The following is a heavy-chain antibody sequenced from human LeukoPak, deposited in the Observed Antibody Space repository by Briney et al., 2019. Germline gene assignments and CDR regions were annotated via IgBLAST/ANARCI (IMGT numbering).Heavy chain of an antibody. CDR2: IYYSGST. CDR3: ARGRTMAAIIPVRHYYMDV. D-gene: IGHD2-2*01. Sequence: PSETLSLTCTVSGGSISSSSYYWGRIRQPPGKGLEWIGSIYYSGSTYYNPSLKSRVTISVDTSKNQFSLKLSSVTAADTAVYYCARGRTMAAIIPVRHYYMDVWGKGTTVTVSS. J-gene: IGHJ6*03. V-gene: IGHV4-39*07. CDR1: GGSISSSSYY.